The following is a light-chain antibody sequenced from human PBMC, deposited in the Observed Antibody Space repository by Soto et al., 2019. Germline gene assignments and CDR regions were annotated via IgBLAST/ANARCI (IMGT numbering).Light chain of an antibody. CDR2: EVS. Sequence: QSALTQPASVSGSPGQSITISCTGTGSDVGRYNYVSWFQQHPGKAPKLMIFEVSTRPSGVSNCFSGSKSGNTASLTISGLQIEDEADYYCCSYTSSTSAVFGGGTKLTVL. V-gene: IGLV2-14*01. CDR1: GSDVGRYNY. CDR3: CSYTSSTSAV. J-gene: IGLJ2*01.